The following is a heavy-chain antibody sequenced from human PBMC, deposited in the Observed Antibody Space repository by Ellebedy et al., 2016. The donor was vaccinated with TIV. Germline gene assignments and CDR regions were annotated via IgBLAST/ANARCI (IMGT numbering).Heavy chain of an antibody. CDR2: INPDSGGT. CDR1: GYTFTANY. V-gene: IGHV1-2*02. D-gene: IGHD3-10*01. CDR3: ARVRRASSGMDV. Sequence: ASVKVSCKASGYTFTANYVHWVRQVPGQGLEWMGWINPDSGGTNFAQKFQDRVSVTRDPSVSTVYMELSRLESDDTAVYFCARVRRASSGMDVWGQGTTVTVS. J-gene: IGHJ6*02.